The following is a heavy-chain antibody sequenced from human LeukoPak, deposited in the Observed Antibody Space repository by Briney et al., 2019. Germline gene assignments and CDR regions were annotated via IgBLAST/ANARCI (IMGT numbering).Heavy chain of an antibody. J-gene: IGHJ4*02. Sequence: GESLQISCKGSGSIFTTYWIGWVRQLPGKGLEWMGIIYPGDSDTRYSPSFQGQVTISADKSIPTAYLQWSSLKASDTAIYYCARSLTPDYFDYWGQGTLVTVSS. CDR1: GSIFTTYW. CDR2: IYPGDSDT. CDR3: ARSLTPDYFDY. V-gene: IGHV5-51*01.